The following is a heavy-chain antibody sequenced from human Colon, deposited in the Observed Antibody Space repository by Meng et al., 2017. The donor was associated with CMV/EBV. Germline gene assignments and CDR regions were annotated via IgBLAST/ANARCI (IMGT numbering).Heavy chain of an antibody. V-gene: IGHV4-38-2*02. Sequence: GSLRLSCNVSGYSISRGYSGGWVRQSPGGGLAWVGSMLHSGSTYYNSSLKSRVIISVETSKNQFTLNLKSVTAADTAVYYCARGMVRGVTPLLDWFEPWGQGTLVTVSS. J-gene: IGHJ5*02. CDR3: ARGMVRGVTPLLDWFEP. CDR2: MLHSGST. CDR1: GYSISRGYS. D-gene: IGHD3-10*01.